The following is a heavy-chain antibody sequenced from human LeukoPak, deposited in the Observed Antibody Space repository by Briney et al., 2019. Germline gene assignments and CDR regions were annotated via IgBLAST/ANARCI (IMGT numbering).Heavy chain of an antibody. D-gene: IGHD1-26*01. CDR2: IRYDGSNE. Sequence: GGSLRLSCAASGFTFSSYGMHWVRQAPGKGLEWVSFIRYDGSNEYYADSVRGRFTISSDNSKNTLYLQMNSLRAEDTAVYYCAKDGDTVSGTYYFDMDVWGKGTTVTISS. V-gene: IGHV3-30*02. CDR1: GFTFSSYG. CDR3: AKDGDTVSGTYYFDMDV. J-gene: IGHJ6*03.